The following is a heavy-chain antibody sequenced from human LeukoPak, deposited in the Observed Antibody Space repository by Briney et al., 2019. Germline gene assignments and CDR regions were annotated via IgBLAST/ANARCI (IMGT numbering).Heavy chain of an antibody. V-gene: IGHV3-13*05. CDR3: TRGRSVVAATYDY. J-gene: IGHJ4*02. D-gene: IGHD1-26*01. CDR2: IGTADDP. CDR1: GFTFGSYD. Sequence: PGGSLRLSCAASGFTFGSYDMHWVRQSPGKGLEWVSSIGTADDPYYADSVKGRFTVPRENAKRSFFLQMNSLRAGDTAVYYCTRGRSVVAATYDYWGQGILVTVSS.